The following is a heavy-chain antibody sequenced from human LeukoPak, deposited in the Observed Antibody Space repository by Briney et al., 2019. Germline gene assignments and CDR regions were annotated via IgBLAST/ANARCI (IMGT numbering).Heavy chain of an antibody. V-gene: IGHV4-39*01. Sequence: SETLSLTCTVSGGSISSSSYYWGWIRQPPGKGLEWIGSIYYSASTYYNPSLKSRVTISVDTSKYQFSLKLSSVTAADTPVYYCPRVRASTAGGGPCTPDYFDFCGQGAPVTV. CDR3: PRVRASTAGGGPCTPDYFDF. CDR1: GGSISSSSYY. CDR2: IYYSAST. J-gene: IGHJ4*02. D-gene: IGHD3-16*01.